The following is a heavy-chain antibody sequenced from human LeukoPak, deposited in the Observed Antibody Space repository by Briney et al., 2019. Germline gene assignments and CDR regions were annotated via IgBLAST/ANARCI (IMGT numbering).Heavy chain of an antibody. V-gene: IGHV4-4*07. D-gene: IGHD1-26*01. CDR2: IYTSGST. J-gene: IGHJ4*02. Sequence: SETLSLTCSVSGGSISSFYCNWMRQPAGKGLEWIGRIYTSGSTNYNPSLKSRVTISVDTSKNQFSLKLSSVTAADTAVYYCARTVFSGSYAEFIDYWGQGTLVTVSS. CDR1: GGSISSFY. CDR3: ARTVFSGSYAEFIDY.